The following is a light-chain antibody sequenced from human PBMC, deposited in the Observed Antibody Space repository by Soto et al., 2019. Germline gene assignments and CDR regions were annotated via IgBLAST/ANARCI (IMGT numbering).Light chain of an antibody. CDR2: DAS. Sequence: DIQMTQSPSTLYASVGDRVSITCRASQRVDRYLAWYQQKPGKAPQLLIYDASRLESGVPSRFSGSGSGTEFTLTISSLQPDDFTTFYCQQYKDYPLTFGQGTKVEV. CDR3: QQYKDYPLT. CDR1: QRVDRY. J-gene: IGKJ1*01. V-gene: IGKV1-5*01.